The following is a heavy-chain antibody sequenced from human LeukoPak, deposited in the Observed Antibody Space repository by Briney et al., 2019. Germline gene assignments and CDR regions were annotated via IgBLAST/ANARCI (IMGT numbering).Heavy chain of an antibody. CDR2: IIPIFGTA. V-gene: IGHV1-69*06. CDR3: ARPRDYYDSSGYSV. Sequence: SVKVSCKASGGTSSSYAISWVRQAPGQGLEWMGRIIPIFGTANYAQKFQGRVTITADKSTSTAYMELSSLRSEDTAVYYCARPRDYYDSSGYSVWGQGTLVTVSS. D-gene: IGHD3-22*01. CDR1: GGTSSSYA. J-gene: IGHJ4*02.